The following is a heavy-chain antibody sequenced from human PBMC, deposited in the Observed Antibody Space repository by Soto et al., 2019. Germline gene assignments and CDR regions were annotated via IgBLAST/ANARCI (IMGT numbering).Heavy chain of an antibody. D-gene: IGHD5-12*01. CDR2: IYHSGST. CDR1: GGSISSGGYA. V-gene: IGHV4-30-2*01. Sequence: LYITCAVSGGSISSGGYAGSWIRQPPGKGLEWIGYIYHSGSTYYNPSLKSRVTISVDRSKNQFSLKLSSVTAADTAVYYCAAGGGLPRYSWGQGTLVTVSS. J-gene: IGHJ4*02. CDR3: AAGGGLPRYS.